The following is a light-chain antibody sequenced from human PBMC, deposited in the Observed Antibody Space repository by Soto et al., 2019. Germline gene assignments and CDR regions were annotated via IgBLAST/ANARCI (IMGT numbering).Light chain of an antibody. CDR1: QSVSSK. CDR2: DAS. J-gene: IGKJ3*01. Sequence: EIAMTQSPATLSVSPGERATLSCRASQSVSSKLAWYQQKPGQAPRLLIYDASTRATGIPARFSGSGSGTEFTLTISSLQSEDFAVYYCQQYDGAPLTFGPGTKVDVK. V-gene: IGKV3-15*01. CDR3: QQYDGAPLT.